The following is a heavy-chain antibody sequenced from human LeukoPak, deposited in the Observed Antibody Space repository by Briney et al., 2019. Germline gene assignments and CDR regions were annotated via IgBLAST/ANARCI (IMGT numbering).Heavy chain of an antibody. V-gene: IGHV1-69*05. CDR1: GGTFSSYA. D-gene: IGHD2/OR15-2a*01. J-gene: IGHJ3*02. CDR3: ARDREYFGAFDI. CDR2: IIPIFGTA. Sequence: GASVKVSCKASGGTFSSYAISWVRQAPGQGLEWMGGIIPIFGTANYAQKFQGRVTITTDESTSTAYMELSSLRSEDTAVYYCARDREYFGAFDIWGQGTMVTVSS.